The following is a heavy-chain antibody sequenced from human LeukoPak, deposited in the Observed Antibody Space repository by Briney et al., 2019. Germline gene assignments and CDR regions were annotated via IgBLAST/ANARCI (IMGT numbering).Heavy chain of an antibody. Sequence: ASVTVSCKASGYTFTSYYMHWVRQAPGQGLEWMGIINPSGGSTSYAQKFQGRVTITRDTSISTAYMELSRLRSDDTAVYYCARDPIPLYSGSNFDYWGQGTLVTVSS. D-gene: IGHD1-26*01. CDR2: INPSGGST. CDR1: GYTFTSYY. J-gene: IGHJ4*02. V-gene: IGHV1-46*01. CDR3: ARDPIPLYSGSNFDY.